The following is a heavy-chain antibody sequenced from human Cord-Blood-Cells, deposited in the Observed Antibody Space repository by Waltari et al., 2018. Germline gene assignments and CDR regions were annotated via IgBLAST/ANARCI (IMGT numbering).Heavy chain of an antibody. CDR1: GYTFTSYA. D-gene: IGHD6-6*01. CDR2: TNTIAGNP. Sequence: QVQLVQSGSELKKPGASVKVSCKASGYTFTSYAMNCVRQAPGPGLEWMGWTNTIAGNPTYARDFTVRFGFSWDTSVSTAYLQISSLKAEDTAVYYCARDGYSSSYSVYWGQGTLVTVSS. V-gene: IGHV7-4-1*02. CDR3: ARDGYSSSYSVY. J-gene: IGHJ4*02.